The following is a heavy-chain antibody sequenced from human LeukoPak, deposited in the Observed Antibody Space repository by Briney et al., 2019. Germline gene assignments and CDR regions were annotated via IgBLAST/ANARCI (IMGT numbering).Heavy chain of an antibody. D-gene: IGHD3-9*01. Sequence: SETLSLTCTVSGGSISSYYWSWIRQPPGKGLEWIGNIYYSATTYYDPSLKSRVTISVDASKNQFSLKLSSVTAADTAVYFCARATLRHFDWVNAFDVWGQGTMVTVSS. CDR1: GGSISSYY. CDR2: IYYSATT. V-gene: IGHV4-59*04. J-gene: IGHJ3*01. CDR3: ARATLRHFDWVNAFDV.